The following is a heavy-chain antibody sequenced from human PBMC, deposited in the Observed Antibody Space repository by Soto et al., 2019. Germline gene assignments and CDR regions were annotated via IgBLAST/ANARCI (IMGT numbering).Heavy chain of an antibody. J-gene: IGHJ6*02. CDR3: AKQQGPGTPYYYAMDV. Sequence: EVQLLEAGGGLVQPGGSQRLSCAAYGFTFSSYAMTWVRQAPGKGLEWVSTLSGSGGSTYYAASVKGRFTISRDNSKDTLYLEMNSLRGEDTAVYFCAKQQGPGTPYYYAMDVWGQGTAVTVSS. CDR2: LSGSGGST. CDR1: GFTFSSYA. D-gene: IGHD1-1*01. V-gene: IGHV3-23*01.